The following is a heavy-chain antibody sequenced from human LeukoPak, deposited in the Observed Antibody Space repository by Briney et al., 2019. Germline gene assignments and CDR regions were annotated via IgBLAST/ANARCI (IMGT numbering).Heavy chain of an antibody. D-gene: IGHD3-10*01. CDR2: ISYDGSNK. CDR1: GFTLRSYG. J-gene: IGHJ6*02. CDR3: ARDTWKAYFDSGTYQTTYYGMDF. V-gene: IGHV3-30*03. Sequence: SGGSLRLSCAASGFTLRSYGLHWVRQAPGKGLEWVADISYDGSNKYYADSVKGRFTTSRDNSKNTLYLQMNSLRAEDTAVYYCARDTWKAYFDSGTYQTTYYGMDFWGQGTTVTVSS.